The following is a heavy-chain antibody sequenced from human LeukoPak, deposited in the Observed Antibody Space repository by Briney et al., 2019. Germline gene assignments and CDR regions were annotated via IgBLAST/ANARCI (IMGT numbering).Heavy chain of an antibody. J-gene: IGHJ6*03. V-gene: IGHV4-59*11. D-gene: IGHD3/OR15-3a*01. CDR2: IYYSGST. CDR3: AGLGNYYYYYMDV. CDR1: GGSISSHY. Sequence: SETLSLTCTVSGGSISSHYWSWIRQPPGKGLELIGYIYYSGSTNYNPSLKSRVTISVDTSKNQFSLKLSSVTAADTAVYYCAGLGNYYYYYMDVWGKGTTVTVSS.